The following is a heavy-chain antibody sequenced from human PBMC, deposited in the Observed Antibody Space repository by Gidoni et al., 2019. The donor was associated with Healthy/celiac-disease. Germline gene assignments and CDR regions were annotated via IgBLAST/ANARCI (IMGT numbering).Heavy chain of an antibody. D-gene: IGHD5-18*01. CDR2: TA. J-gene: IGHJ4*02. V-gene: IGHV1-69*19. Sequence: TANYAQKFQGRVTITADESTSTAYMELSSLRSEDTAVYYCARVPGGYIYGGYFDYWGQGTLVTVSS. CDR3: ARVPGGYIYGGYFDY.